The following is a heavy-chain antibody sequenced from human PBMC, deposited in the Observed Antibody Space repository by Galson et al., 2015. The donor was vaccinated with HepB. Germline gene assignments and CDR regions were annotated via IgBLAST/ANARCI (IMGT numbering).Heavy chain of an antibody. CDR2: IRSKTNNYAT. D-gene: IGHD4-11*01. V-gene: IGHV3-73*01. CDR3: SRLPEVPTVSNAFDL. J-gene: IGHJ3*01. Sequence: SLRLSCAASGFTFSDSGIHWVRQASGKGLEWVGRIRSKTNNYATAYAASVKGRFIISRDDSKNTAYLQMNSLKTEDTAVYYCSRLPEVPTVSNAFDLWGQGAMVTVSS. CDR1: GFTFSDSG.